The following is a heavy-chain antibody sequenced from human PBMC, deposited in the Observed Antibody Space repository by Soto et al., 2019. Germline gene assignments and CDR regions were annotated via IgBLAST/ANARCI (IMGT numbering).Heavy chain of an antibody. CDR1: GFTFSSYA. J-gene: IGHJ3*02. V-gene: IGHV3-30-3*01. CDR3: AREVIVVVTAPAFDI. D-gene: IGHD2-21*02. Sequence: QVQLVESGGGVVQPGRSLRLSCAASGFTFSSYAMHWVRQAPGKGLEWVAVISYDGSNKYYADSVKGRFTISRDNSKKTLYLQMNSLRAEDTAVYYCAREVIVVVTAPAFDIWGQGTIVTVSS. CDR2: ISYDGSNK.